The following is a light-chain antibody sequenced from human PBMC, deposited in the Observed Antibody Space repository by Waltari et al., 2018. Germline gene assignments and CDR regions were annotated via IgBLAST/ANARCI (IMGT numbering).Light chain of an antibody. J-gene: IGLJ1*01. V-gene: IGLV2-14*03. CDR2: DVT. CDR1: SSDVGYYQY. CDR3: SSYTTRSTRV. Sequence: QSALTQPPSASGSPGQSITIPCTATSSDVGYYQYVPWYQQHTSKVPKLLSYDVTNRPSGISYRFSGSKSGYTASLTISGLQAEDEADYYCSSYTTRSTRVFGTGTKVTVL.